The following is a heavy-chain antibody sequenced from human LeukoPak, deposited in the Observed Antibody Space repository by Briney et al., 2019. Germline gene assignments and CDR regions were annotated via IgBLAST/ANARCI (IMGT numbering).Heavy chain of an antibody. D-gene: IGHD2-2*01. V-gene: IGHV3-23*01. J-gene: IGHJ4*02. Sequence: GGSLRLSCAASGFTFSSYAMSWVRQAPGKGLEWVSAISGSGGSTYHADSVKGRFTISRDNSKNTLYLQMNSLRAEDTAVYYCAKTRTYCSSTSCPKRSYFDYWGQGTLVTVSS. CDR2: ISGSGGST. CDR3: AKTRTYCSSTSCPKRSYFDY. CDR1: GFTFSSYA.